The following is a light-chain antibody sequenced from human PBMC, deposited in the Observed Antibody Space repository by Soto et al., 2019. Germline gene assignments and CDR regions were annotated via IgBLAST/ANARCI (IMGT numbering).Light chain of an antibody. Sequence: EIVLTQSPATLSLSPGERATLSCRASQSVSTSLAWHQHKRGQAPRLLIYDASNRATGIPARFSGSGSGTDFTLTISGLEPEDCAVYYCQQGSSWPLTFGGGTRVEV. J-gene: IGKJ4*01. V-gene: IGKV3-11*01. CDR2: DAS. CDR1: QSVSTS. CDR3: QQGSSWPLT.